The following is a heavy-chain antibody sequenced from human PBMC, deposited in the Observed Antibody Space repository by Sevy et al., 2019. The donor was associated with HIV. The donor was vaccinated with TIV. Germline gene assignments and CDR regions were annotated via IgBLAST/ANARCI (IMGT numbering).Heavy chain of an antibody. D-gene: IGHD7-27*01. CDR3: ARDPLISLGADLFDY. V-gene: IGHV3-30*02. J-gene: IGHJ4*02. CDR2: IQYNGNNK. CDR1: GFTFSHYG. Sequence: GGSLRLSCAASGFTFSHYGMHWVRQAPGKGLDWVTFIQYNGNNKNYADSVKGRFTISRDNSKNILYLQMNSLRVEDTAIYYCARDPLISLGADLFDYWGQGTLVTVSS.